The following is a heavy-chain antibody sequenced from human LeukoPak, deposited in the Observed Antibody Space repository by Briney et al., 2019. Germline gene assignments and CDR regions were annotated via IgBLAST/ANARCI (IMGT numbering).Heavy chain of an antibody. CDR3: ARDLYDYVWGSYRYRPDDAFDI. Sequence: SETLSLTCTVSGDSISSYYWSWIRQPPGKGLEWIGSIYYSGSTYYNPSLKSRVTISVDTSKNQFSLKLSSVTAADTAVYYCARDLYDYVWGSYRYRPDDAFDIWGQGTMVTVSS. CDR1: GDSISSYY. V-gene: IGHV4-59*12. J-gene: IGHJ3*02. CDR2: IYYSGST. D-gene: IGHD3-16*02.